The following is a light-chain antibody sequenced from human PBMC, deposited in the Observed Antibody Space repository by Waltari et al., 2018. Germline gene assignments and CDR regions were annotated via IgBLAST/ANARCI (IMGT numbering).Light chain of an antibody. Sequence: QSALTQPASVSGSPGQSITISCTGTSSDVGGYNYVSWYQQHPGKAPKLMIYDVSNRPSGVSNRFSCSKSGNTASLTISGLQAEDEADYYCSSYTSSSIVFGTGTKVTVL. CDR1: SSDVGGYNY. V-gene: IGLV2-14*03. CDR3: SSYTSSSIV. J-gene: IGLJ1*01. CDR2: DVS.